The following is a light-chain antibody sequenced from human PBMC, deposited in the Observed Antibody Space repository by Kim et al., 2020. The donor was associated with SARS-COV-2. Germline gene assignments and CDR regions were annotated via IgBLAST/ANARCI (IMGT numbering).Light chain of an antibody. Sequence: PGERATLSCRASQSVSSSYLAWYQQKPGQAPRLLIYGASSRATGIPDRFSGSGSGTDFTLTISRLEPEDFAVYYCQQYGSSPRSFGQGTKVDIK. CDR3: QQYGSSPRS. J-gene: IGKJ1*01. V-gene: IGKV3-20*01. CDR1: QSVSSSY. CDR2: GAS.